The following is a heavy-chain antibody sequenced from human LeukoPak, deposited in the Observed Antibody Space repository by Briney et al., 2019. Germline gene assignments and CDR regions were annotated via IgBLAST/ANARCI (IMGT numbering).Heavy chain of an antibody. CDR3: ARGEGARYVDP. CDR1: AYTFTGFY. V-gene: IGHV1-2*02. J-gene: IGHJ5*02. CDR2: INPSSGGT. Sequence: ASVKVSCKASAYTFTGFYIHWVRQAPGQGLEWMGWINPSSGGTYSAQRFQGRVTMTRDTSVSTVYMELRRLTSGDTAVYYCARGEGARYVDPWGQGTLVTVSS. D-gene: IGHD3-16*01.